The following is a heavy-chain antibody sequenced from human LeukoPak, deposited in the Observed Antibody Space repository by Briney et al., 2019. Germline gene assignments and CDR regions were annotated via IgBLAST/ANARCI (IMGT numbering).Heavy chain of an antibody. CDR1: GGTFSSYA. V-gene: IGHV1-69*13. CDR3: ARAARLPSAEENWFDP. Sequence: SVKVSCKASGGTFSSYAISWVRQAPGQGLEWMGGIIPIFGTANYAQKFQGRVTITADESTSTAYMELSSLRSEDTAVYYCARAARLPSAEENWFDPWGQGTLVTVSS. CDR2: IIPIFGTA. D-gene: IGHD6-6*01. J-gene: IGHJ5*02.